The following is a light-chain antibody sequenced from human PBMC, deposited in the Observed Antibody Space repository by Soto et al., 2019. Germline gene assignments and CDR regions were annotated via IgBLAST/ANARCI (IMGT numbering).Light chain of an antibody. CDR2: SNN. J-gene: IGLJ2*01. CDR3: ASWDDRLGAVI. V-gene: IGLV1-47*02. Sequence: QSVLTQPASVSGSPGQSITISCTGTSSDVGAYKYVSWYQVHPGKAPKLLMHSNNLRPSGVPERISGSKFGTAASLAISGLRSEDEAVYYCASWDDRLGAVIFGGGTKVTVL. CDR1: SSDVGAYKY.